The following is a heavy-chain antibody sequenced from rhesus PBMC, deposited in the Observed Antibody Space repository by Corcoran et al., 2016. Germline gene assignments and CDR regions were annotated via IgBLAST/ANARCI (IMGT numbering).Heavy chain of an antibody. CDR1: GYTFTEVS. CDR3: AREAGGSGWPNFDY. V-gene: IGHV1-156*01. Sequence: EVQLVQSGAEVKKPGASVKVSCTVAGYTFTEVSMHWVGQAPGKGLEWRGGVDPLSGEIIHAEKFQGRVTMTEDTSTDTAYMELSSLRSEDTAVYYCAREAGGSGWPNFDYWGQGVLVTVSS. J-gene: IGHJ4*01. D-gene: IGHD6-31*01. CDR2: VDPLSGEI.